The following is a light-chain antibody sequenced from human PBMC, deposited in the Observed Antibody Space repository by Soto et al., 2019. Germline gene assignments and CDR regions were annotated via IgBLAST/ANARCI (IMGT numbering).Light chain of an antibody. CDR1: QSINTY. V-gene: IGKV3-11*01. Sequence: ENVLTQSPATLSLSPGEGATLSCRASQSINTYLAWYQQKPGQAPRLLIYDASKRATGIPARFSGSGSGTNFTLTISSLEPEDFAVYYCQQRGTFGGGTKVDIK. J-gene: IGKJ4*01. CDR2: DAS. CDR3: QQRGT.